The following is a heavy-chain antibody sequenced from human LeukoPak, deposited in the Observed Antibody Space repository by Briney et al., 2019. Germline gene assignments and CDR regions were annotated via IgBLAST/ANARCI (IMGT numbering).Heavy chain of an antibody. CDR1: GGSISSGGYY. V-gene: IGHV4-31*03. J-gene: IGHJ6*02. Sequence: SQTLSLTCTVSGGSISSGGYYWSWIRQHPGKGLEWIGYIYYSGSTYYNPSLKSRVTISVDKSKNQFSLKLSSVTAADTAVYYCARGLIVVVPAAISAYYYYGMDVWGQGTTVTVSS. D-gene: IGHD2-2*02. CDR2: IYYSGST. CDR3: ARGLIVVVPAAISAYYYYGMDV.